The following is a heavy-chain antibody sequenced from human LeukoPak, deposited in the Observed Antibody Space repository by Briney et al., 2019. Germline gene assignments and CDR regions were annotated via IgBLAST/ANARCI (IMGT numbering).Heavy chain of an antibody. V-gene: IGHV3-23*01. J-gene: IGHJ4*02. Sequence: GGSLRLSCAASGFTFSSYAMSWVRQAPGKGLEWVSAISGSGGSTYYADSVKGRFTISRDNSKNMLYLQMNSLRAEDTAVYYCAKEAIVVVPAAIPSDYFDYWGQGTLVTVSS. CDR1: GFTFSSYA. CDR2: ISGSGGST. CDR3: AKEAIVVVPAAIPSDYFDY. D-gene: IGHD2-2*02.